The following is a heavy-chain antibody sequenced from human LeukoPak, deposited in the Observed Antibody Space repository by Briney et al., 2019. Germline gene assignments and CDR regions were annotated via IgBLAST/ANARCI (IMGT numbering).Heavy chain of an antibody. CDR2: IYYSGST. CDR3: ARELGYVVPAAIFVTGEGIT. CDR1: GGSISSGSYY. D-gene: IGHD2-2*01. Sequence: PSETLSLTCTVSGGSISSGSYYWSWIRQPAGKGLEWIGSIYYSGSTYYNPSLKSRVTISVDRSKNQFSLKLSSVTAADTAVYYCARELGYVVPAAIFVTGEGITWGQGTLVTVSS. J-gene: IGHJ5*02. V-gene: IGHV4-39*07.